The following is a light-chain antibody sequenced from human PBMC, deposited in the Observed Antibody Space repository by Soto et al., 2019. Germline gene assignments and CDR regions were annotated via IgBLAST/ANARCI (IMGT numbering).Light chain of an antibody. V-gene: IGLV2-14*01. CDR1: GSDVGNYNY. CDR3: SSYTSYTTLWV. CDR2: GVS. J-gene: IGLJ3*02. Sequence: QSALTQPASVSGSPGQSITISCTGTGSDVGNYNYVSWYQQHPGKAPKLIIYGVSNRPSGVSNRFSGSKSGNAASLTISGLQAEDEADYYCSSYTSYTTLWVFGGGTQLTVL.